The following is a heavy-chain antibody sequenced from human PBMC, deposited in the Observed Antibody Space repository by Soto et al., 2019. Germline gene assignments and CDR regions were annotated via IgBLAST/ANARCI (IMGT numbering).Heavy chain of an antibody. Sequence: GGSLRLSCAASGFTFSSYGMHWVRQTPGKGLEWVSVIWYDGSYKFYADSVKGRFTISRDNSKNTLFLQMNSLRAEDTAVYYCARARYYDSSGYYSAFDYWGQGTLVTVS. J-gene: IGHJ4*02. V-gene: IGHV3-33*01. CDR2: IWYDGSYK. CDR3: ARARYYDSSGYYSAFDY. CDR1: GFTFSSYG. D-gene: IGHD3-22*01.